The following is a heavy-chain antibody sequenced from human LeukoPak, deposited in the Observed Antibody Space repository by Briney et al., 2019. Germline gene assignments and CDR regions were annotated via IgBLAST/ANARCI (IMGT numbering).Heavy chain of an antibody. V-gene: IGHV3-64D*09. CDR3: ARTETTLRFRFDP. CDR1: GSTFSSYA. Sequence: PGGSLRLSCSASGSTFSSYAMHWVRQAPGKGLEYVSAISSNGGSTYYADSVKGRFTISRDNPKNTLYLQMSSLRAEDTAVYYCARTETTLRFRFDPWGQGTLVTVSS. CDR2: ISSNGGST. J-gene: IGHJ5*02. D-gene: IGHD4-11*01.